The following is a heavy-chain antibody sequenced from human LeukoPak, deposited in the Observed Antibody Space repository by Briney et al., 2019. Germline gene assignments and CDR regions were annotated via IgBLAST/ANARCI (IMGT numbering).Heavy chain of an antibody. CDR1: GFTFSSYE. D-gene: IGHD3-10*01. Sequence: PGGSLRLSCAASGFTFSSYEMNWFRQAPGKGLEWVSYISGSGSTIYYADSVKGRFTISRDNAKNALYLQMNSLRAEDTAVYYCARDLVVRGRWSWFDPWGQGTLVTVSS. CDR3: ARDLVVRGRWSWFDP. V-gene: IGHV3-48*03. J-gene: IGHJ5*02. CDR2: ISGSGSTI.